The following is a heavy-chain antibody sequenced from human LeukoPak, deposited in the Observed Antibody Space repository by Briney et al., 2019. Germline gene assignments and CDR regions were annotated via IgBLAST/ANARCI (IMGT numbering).Heavy chain of an antibody. CDR3: ATRLSLDY. J-gene: IGHJ4*02. Sequence: GGSLRLSCAASGFSFSSYSMNWVRQAPGKGLEWVSSISSDSSYIYYADSVKGRFTISRDNSKNTLYLQMNSLRAEDTAVYYCATRLSLDYWGQGTLVTVSS. CDR1: GFSFSSYS. CDR2: ISSDSSYI. V-gene: IGHV3-21*04.